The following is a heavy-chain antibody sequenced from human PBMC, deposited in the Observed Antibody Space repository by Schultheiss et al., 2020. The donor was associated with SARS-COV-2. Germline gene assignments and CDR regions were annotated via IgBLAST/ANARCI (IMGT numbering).Heavy chain of an antibody. D-gene: IGHD1/OR15-1a*01. J-gene: IGHJ4*02. CDR1: GFTFSSYG. CDR2: IWYDGSNK. Sequence: GGSLRLSCAASGFTFSSYGMHWVRQAPGKGLEWVAVIWYDGSNKYYADSVKGRFTISRDNSKNTLYLQMNSLRAEDTAVYYCARGRNNGAFYFDYWGQGTLVTVSS. CDR3: ARGRNNGAFYFDY. V-gene: IGHV3-33*01.